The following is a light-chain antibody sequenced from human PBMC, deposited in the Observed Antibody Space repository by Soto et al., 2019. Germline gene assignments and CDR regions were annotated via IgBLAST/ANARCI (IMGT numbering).Light chain of an antibody. V-gene: IGKV3-11*01. Sequence: VTQSPDTQSVSPATHDPISCITCQNVTSSYLAWYQQSPGEDARLLIHDASHRAAGIPARFSGSGFGTDFTLTISSLEPEDAAVYYCQQRSNGPPFTFGHGTRLEIK. CDR2: DAS. CDR3: QQRSNGPPFT. J-gene: IGKJ5*01. CDR1: QNVTSSY.